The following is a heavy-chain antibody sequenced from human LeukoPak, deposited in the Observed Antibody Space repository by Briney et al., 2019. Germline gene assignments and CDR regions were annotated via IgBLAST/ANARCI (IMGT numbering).Heavy chain of an antibody. CDR3: AKGRTVGETSFDY. CDR1: EFTFTNYV. D-gene: IGHD5-24*01. J-gene: IGHJ4*01. V-gene: IGHV3-23*01. Sequence: GGSLRLSCAASEFTFTNYVMSWVRQAPGQGLEWVSHINGRGSTFYADSVKCRFTISRDNLKNMVYLQMNSLRVEDTAVYYCAKGRTVGETSFDYWGHGTLVTVSS. CDR2: INGRGST.